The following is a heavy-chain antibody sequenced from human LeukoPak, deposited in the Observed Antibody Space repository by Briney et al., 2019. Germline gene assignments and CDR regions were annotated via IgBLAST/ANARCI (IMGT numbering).Heavy chain of an antibody. J-gene: IGHJ6*03. CDR3: ARAYSSGYYHYYYMDV. V-gene: IGHV3-21*01. D-gene: IGHD3-22*01. Sequence: PGGSLRLSCAASGFTFSSYSMNWVRQAPGKGLEWVSSISSSSSYIYYADSVKGRFTISRDNAKNSLYLQMNSLRAEDTAVYYCARAYSSGYYHYYYMDVWGKGTTVTISS. CDR2: ISSSSSYI. CDR1: GFTFSSYS.